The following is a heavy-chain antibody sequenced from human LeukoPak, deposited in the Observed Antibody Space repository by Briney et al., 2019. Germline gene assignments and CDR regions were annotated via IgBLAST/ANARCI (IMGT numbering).Heavy chain of an antibody. Sequence: GGSLRLSCAASGFSFSDYYMTWIRQAPGKGLEWVAVISYDGSNKYFADSVKGRFTISRDNSKNTLYLQMNSLRAEDTAVYYCAKDRNLNIVVVVAADYWGQGTLVTVSS. CDR2: ISYDGSNK. D-gene: IGHD2-15*01. CDR3: AKDRNLNIVVVVAADY. CDR1: GFSFSDYY. J-gene: IGHJ4*02. V-gene: IGHV3-30*18.